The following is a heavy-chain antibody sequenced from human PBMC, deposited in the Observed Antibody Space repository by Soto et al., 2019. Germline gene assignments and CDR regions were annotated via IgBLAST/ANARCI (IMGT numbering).Heavy chain of an antibody. D-gene: IGHD2-15*01. CDR1: GYTFTSYD. V-gene: IGHV1-8*01. J-gene: IGHJ3*02. Sequence: ASVKVSCKASGYTFTSYDINWVRQATGEGLEWMGWMNPNSGNTGYAQKFQGRVTMTRNTSISTAYMELSSLRSEDTAVYYCARGYCSGGTGYCDAYTIWLQGTMVTRSS. CDR2: MNPNSGNT. CDR3: ARGYCSGGTGYCDAYTI.